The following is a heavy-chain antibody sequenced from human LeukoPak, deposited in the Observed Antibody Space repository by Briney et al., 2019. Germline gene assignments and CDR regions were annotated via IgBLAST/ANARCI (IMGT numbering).Heavy chain of an antibody. V-gene: IGHV1-18*01. CDR3: ARWGLVAPGTYYYYYMDV. CDR2: INAYNGDT. J-gene: IGHJ6*03. CDR1: GYTFTNYG. Sequence: GASVKVSCKASGYTFTNYGVSWVRQAPGQGLEWMGWINAYNGDTHYAQNLQGRLTMTTDTSTSTAFMELRSLRPDDTAVYYCARWGLVAPGTYYYYYMDVWGGGTTVTVSS. D-gene: IGHD2-2*01.